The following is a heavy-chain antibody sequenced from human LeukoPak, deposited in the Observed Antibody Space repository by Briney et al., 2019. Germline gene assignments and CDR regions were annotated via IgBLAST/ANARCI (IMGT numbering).Heavy chain of an antibody. D-gene: IGHD2-8*01. CDR2: IRYDGSNK. J-gene: IGHJ3*01. V-gene: IGHV3-30*02. CDR1: GFTFSSYG. Sequence: GGSLRLSCAASGFTFSSYGMHWVRQAPGKGLEWVAFIRYDGSNKYYADSVKGRFTISRDNSKNTLYLQVNSLRVEDTAVYYCAKDVSNFIGASDAWGQGTMVTVSS. CDR3: AKDVSNFIGASDA.